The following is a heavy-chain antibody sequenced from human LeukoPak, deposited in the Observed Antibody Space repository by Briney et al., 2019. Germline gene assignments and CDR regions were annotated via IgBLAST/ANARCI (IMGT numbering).Heavy chain of an antibody. CDR3: AREGGYDSSGYPLDAFDY. D-gene: IGHD3-22*01. V-gene: IGHV4-59*11. Sequence: PSETLSLTCTVSGGSISSHYWSWIRQPPGKGREWIGYIYYSGSTNYNPSLKSRVTISVDTSKNQFSLRLSSVTAADTAVYYCAREGGYDSSGYPLDAFDYWGQGTLVTVSS. CDR2: IYYSGST. J-gene: IGHJ4*02. CDR1: GGSISSHY.